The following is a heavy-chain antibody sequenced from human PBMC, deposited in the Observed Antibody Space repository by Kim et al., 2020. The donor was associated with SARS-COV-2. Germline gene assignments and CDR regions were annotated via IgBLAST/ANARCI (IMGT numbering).Heavy chain of an antibody. CDR2: IYYSGST. CDR3: ARHARVSTEYFDY. Sequence: SETLSLTCTVSGGSISSSHDYWGWIRQPPGKGLEWIGTIYYSGSTYYNPSLKSRLTISVDTSKNQFSLELSSVTAADTAVYFCARHARVSTEYFDYWGQGTLVTVSS. J-gene: IGHJ4*02. CDR1: GGSISSSHDY. V-gene: IGHV4-39*01.